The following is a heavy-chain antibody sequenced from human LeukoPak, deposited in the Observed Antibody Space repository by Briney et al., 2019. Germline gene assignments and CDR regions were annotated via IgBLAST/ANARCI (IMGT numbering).Heavy chain of an antibody. V-gene: IGHV3-48*02. Sequence: GGSLRLSCAASGFTFSNSWMNWVRQAPGKGLEWVSYISSSGSTIYFTDSVEGRFTISRDNAKNSLYLQMNSLRDEDTAVYYCARDCYGDGYFDYWGQGTLVTVSS. CDR1: GFTFSNSW. J-gene: IGHJ4*02. D-gene: IGHD4-17*01. CDR3: ARDCYGDGYFDY. CDR2: ISSSGSTI.